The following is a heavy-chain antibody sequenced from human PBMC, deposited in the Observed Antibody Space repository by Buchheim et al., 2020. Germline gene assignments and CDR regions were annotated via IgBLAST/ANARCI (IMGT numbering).Heavy chain of an antibody. V-gene: IGHV3-23*01. Sequence: EVQLLESGGGLVQPGGSLRLSCAASGFTFSSYAMSWVRQAPGKGLEWVSAIRGSGGSTYYADSVKGRFTISRDNSKNTTYLQMNSLRAEDTAVYYCAKEIRVGYDFWRDYYGMDVWGQGTT. CDR2: IRGSGGST. CDR3: AKEIRVGYDFWRDYYGMDV. J-gene: IGHJ6*02. D-gene: IGHD3-3*01. CDR1: GFTFSSYA.